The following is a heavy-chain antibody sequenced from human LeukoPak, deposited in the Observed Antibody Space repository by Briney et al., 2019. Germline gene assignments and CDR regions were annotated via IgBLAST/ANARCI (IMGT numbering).Heavy chain of an antibody. CDR2: ITSSSSYI. V-gene: IGHV3-21*01. J-gene: IGHJ4*02. CDR3: AISDMAEAGIDY. D-gene: IGHD6-13*01. CDR1: GFTFSRYS. Sequence: GGSVRLSCAASGFTFSRYSMDWVRQAPGKGLEWVSSITSSSSYIYYADSVKGRFTISRDNAKNSLYLQMNSLRAEDTAVYYCAISDMAEAGIDYWGQGTLVTVSS.